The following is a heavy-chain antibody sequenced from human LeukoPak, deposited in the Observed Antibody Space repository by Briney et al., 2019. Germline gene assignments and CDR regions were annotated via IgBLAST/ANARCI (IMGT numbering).Heavy chain of an antibody. D-gene: IGHD3-10*01. J-gene: IGHJ5*02. CDR1: GGSISSSSYY. CDR3: ASQTYYYGSGSYLFDP. Sequence: PSETLSLTCTVSGGSISSSSYYWGWIRQPPGKGLEWIGSIYYSGSTYYNPSLKSRVTISVDASKNQFSLKLSSVTAADTAVYYCASQTYYYGSGSYLFDPWGQGTLVTVSS. CDR2: IYYSGST. V-gene: IGHV4-39*01.